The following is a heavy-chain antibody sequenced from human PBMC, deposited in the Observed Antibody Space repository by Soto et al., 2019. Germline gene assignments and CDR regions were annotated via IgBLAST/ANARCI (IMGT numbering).Heavy chain of an antibody. D-gene: IGHD3-22*01. CDR2: IIAILGKA. CDR1: GGTFSSYA. V-gene: IGHV1-69*01. CDR3: ARERGGAIIVGVTGTFDV. Sequence: QVQLVQSGAEVKKPGSSVKVSCRASGGTFSSYAISWVRQAPGQGLEWMGGIIAILGKANYAEKSQGRVTITADESTSTAYMELSSLRSEDTAVYYCARERGGAIIVGVTGTFDVWGQGTLVTVSS. J-gene: IGHJ3*01.